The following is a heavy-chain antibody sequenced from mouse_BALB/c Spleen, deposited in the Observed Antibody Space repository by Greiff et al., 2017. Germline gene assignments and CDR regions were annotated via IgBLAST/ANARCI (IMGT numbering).Heavy chain of an antibody. CDR1: GYTFTSYW. V-gene: IGHV1-69*02. CDR3: TRGGTTVVAHFDY. Sequence: QVHVKQPGAELVRPGASVKLSCKASGYTFTSYWINWVKQRPGQGLEWIGNIYPSDSYTNYNQKFKDKATLTVDKSSSTAYMQLSSPTSEDSAVYYCTRGGTTVVAHFDYWGQGTTLTVSS. CDR2: IYPSDSYT. D-gene: IGHD1-1*01. J-gene: IGHJ2*01.